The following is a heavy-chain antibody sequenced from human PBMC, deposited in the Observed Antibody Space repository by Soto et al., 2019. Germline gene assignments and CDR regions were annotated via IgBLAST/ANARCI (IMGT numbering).Heavy chain of an antibody. CDR3: AKPLQQWLLQGSGVDV. V-gene: IGHV3-23*01. D-gene: IGHD6-19*01. Sequence: PGGSLRLSCAASGFSLSEYSMTWVRQAPGQGLQWVSAISGDTATTHYADSVKGRFTISRDNSRDTLYLQMNSLRVEDTAIYYCAKPLQQWLLQGSGVDVWGQGTTVTVSS. J-gene: IGHJ6*02. CDR1: GFSLSEYS. CDR2: ISGDTATT.